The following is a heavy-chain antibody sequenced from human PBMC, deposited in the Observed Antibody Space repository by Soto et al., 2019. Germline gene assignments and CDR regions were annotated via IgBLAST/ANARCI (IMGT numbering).Heavy chain of an antibody. CDR1: GFTFSSYA. V-gene: IGHV3-30-3*01. Sequence: AGSLRLSCAASGFTFSSYAMHWVRQAPGKGLEWVAVISYDGSNKYYADSVKGRFTISRDNSKNTLYLQMNSLRAEDTAVYYCARVGGYHDFWSGYPGPYYYYYGMDVWGQGTTVTVSS. CDR2: ISYDGSNK. J-gene: IGHJ6*02. D-gene: IGHD3-3*01. CDR3: ARVGGYHDFWSGYPGPYYYYYGMDV.